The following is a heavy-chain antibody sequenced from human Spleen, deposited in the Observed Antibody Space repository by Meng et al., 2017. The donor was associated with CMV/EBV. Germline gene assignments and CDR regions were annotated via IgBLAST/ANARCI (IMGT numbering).Heavy chain of an antibody. V-gene: IGHV1-69*05. CDR2: FIPSFDRS. CDR1: GGTFSGLA. J-gene: IGHJ4*02. CDR3: ATSGLGYGGNMEFDQ. Sequence: SGGTFSGLAISWVRQAPGQGLEWLGGFIPSFDRSNYAQKFQTRIAITMDESTTTAYMDLFSLRPDDTAVYYCATSGLGYGGNMEFDQWGQGSLVTVSS. D-gene: IGHD4-23*01.